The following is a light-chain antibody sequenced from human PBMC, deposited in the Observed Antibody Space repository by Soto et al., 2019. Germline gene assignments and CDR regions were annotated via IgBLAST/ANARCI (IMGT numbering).Light chain of an antibody. CDR3: QQYSSSRT. CDR1: QSVSSY. J-gene: IGKJ1*01. CDR2: GGY. Sequence: EIVLTASPATLSVSPGEISTPPCRASQSVSSYLAWYQQKPGQDPRILIYGGYSRATGIQVRFSGSGSETDFTLTITRLEPEDFAMYYCQQYSSSRTIGQGTKVDIK. V-gene: IGKV3-20*01.